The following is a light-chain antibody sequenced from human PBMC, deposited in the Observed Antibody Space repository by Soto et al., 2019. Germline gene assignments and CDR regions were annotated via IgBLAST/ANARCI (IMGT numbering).Light chain of an antibody. CDR3: SSYAATSTLV. CDR2: EVS. Sequence: QSALTQPASVSGSPGQSITMSCTGSSSDIGTYNFVSWYQQHAGKAPRLILYEVSNRPSGVSSRFSGSKSGNSASLTISGLQPEDEAHYFCSSYAATSTLVFRGGTKVTVL. J-gene: IGLJ3*02. V-gene: IGLV2-14*01. CDR1: SSDIGTYNF.